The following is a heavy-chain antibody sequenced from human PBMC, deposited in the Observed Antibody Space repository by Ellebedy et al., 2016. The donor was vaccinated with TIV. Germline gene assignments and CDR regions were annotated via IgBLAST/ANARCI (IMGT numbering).Heavy chain of an antibody. Sequence: GGSLRLSCAASGFIFSSYSMNWVRQAPGKGLEWVSYISSSSSNIYHADSVKGRFTISRDDSKNTLYLQMNSLKTEDTAVYYCTTDVTGTTHTPHDAFDIWGQGTMVTVSS. CDR1: GFIFSSYS. D-gene: IGHD1-7*01. J-gene: IGHJ3*02. CDR3: TTDVTGTTHTPHDAFDI. CDR2: ISSSSSNI. V-gene: IGHV3-48*01.